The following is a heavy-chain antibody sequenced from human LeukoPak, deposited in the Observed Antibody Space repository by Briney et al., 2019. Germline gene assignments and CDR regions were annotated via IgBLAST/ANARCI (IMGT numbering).Heavy chain of an antibody. J-gene: IGHJ3*02. CDR1: GYTFTSYD. Sequence: ASVKVSCKASGYTFTSYDINWVRQATGQGLEWMGWMNPNSGNTGYAQKFQGRVTITRNTSISTAYMELSSLRSEDTAVYYCARLRSGSKKGAFDIWGQGTMVTVSS. CDR2: MNPNSGNT. CDR3: ARLRSGSKKGAFDI. V-gene: IGHV1-8*03. D-gene: IGHD3-10*01.